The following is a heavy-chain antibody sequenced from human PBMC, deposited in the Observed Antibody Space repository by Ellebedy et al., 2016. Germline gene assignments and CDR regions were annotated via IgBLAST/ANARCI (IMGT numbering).Heavy chain of an antibody. V-gene: IGHV4-30-4*01. Sequence: SETLSLTCTVSGGSISSGDYYWSWIRQPPGKGLEWIGYIYYSGSTYYNPSLKSRVTISVDTSKNQFSLKLSSVTAADTAVYYCARSSVTTWYYFDYWGQGTLVTVSS. CDR1: GGSISSGDYY. CDR2: IYYSGST. D-gene: IGHD4-17*01. J-gene: IGHJ4*02. CDR3: ARSSVTTWYYFDY.